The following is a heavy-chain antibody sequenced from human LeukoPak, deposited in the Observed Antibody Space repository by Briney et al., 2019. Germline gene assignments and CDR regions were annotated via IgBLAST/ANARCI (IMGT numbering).Heavy chain of an antibody. J-gene: IGHJ6*02. CDR2: ISYDGSNK. CDR1: GFTFSSYG. Sequence: GGSLRLSCAASGFTFSSYGMHWVRQAPGKGLEWVAVISYDGSNKYYADSVKGRFTISRDNSKNTLYLQMNSLRAEDTAVYYCAKDPHYGGNFYYYYYGMDVWGQGTTVTVSS. CDR3: AKDPHYGGNFYYYYYGMDV. V-gene: IGHV3-30*18. D-gene: IGHD4-23*01.